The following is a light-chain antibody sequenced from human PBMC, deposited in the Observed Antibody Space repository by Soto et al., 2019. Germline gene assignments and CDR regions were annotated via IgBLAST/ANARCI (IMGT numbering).Light chain of an antibody. V-gene: IGKV3-15*01. Sequence: EKLMTQSPAALSVSPGERATLACRASKSINSNLAWYKQKPGQAPRLLVYGASTRATGIPARFSGSASGTEFTLTISSPQSEDSAVYCCQQYNDSPLTFGGGTKVEIK. CDR3: QQYNDSPLT. J-gene: IGKJ4*01. CDR2: GAS. CDR1: KSINSN.